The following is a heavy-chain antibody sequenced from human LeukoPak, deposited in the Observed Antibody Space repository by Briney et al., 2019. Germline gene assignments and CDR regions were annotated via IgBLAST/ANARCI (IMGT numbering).Heavy chain of an antibody. CDR3: GRSGVTAAATVDH. J-gene: IGHJ4*02. D-gene: IGHD6-13*01. V-gene: IGHV4-31*03. Sequence: KSSETLSLTCTVSGGSISSGGYYWSWIRQHPGKGLEWIGYIYYSGSTYYNPPLKSRVTILVDTSQNQFSLKLSSVTAADTAVYYCGRSGVTAAATVDHWGQGTLVTVSS. CDR2: IYYSGST. CDR1: GGSISSGGYY.